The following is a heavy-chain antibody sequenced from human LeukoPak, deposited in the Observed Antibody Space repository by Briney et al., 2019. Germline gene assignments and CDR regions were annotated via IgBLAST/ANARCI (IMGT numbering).Heavy chain of an antibody. V-gene: IGHV4-34*01. D-gene: IGHD2-2*01. CDR3: ARGRRGALVVVPAARLWFDY. CDR2: INHSGST. CDR1: GGSFSGYY. Sequence: SETLSLTCAVYGGSFSGYYWSWIRQPPGKGLEWIGEINHSGSTNYNPSLKSRVTISVDTSKNQFSLKLSSVTAADTAVYYCARGRRGALVVVPAARLWFDYWGQGTLVTVSS. J-gene: IGHJ4*02.